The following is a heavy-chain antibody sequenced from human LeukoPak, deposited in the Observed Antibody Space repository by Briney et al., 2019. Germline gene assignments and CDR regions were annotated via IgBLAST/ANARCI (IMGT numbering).Heavy chain of an antibody. D-gene: IGHD4-23*01. V-gene: IGHV3-7*01. CDR2: IKQDESEA. J-gene: IGHJ4*02. Sequence: GGSLRLSCAASGFTVSSNYMSWVRQAPGKGLEWVANIKQDESEAYYVDSVRGRFTISRDNAKNSLYLQMNSLRPEDTAVYYCARDYGGSSPFDYWGQGTLVTVSS. CDR3: ARDYGGSSPFDY. CDR1: GFTVSSNY.